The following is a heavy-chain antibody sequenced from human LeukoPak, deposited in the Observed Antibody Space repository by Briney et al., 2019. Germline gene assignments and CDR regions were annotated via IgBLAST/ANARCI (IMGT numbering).Heavy chain of an antibody. Sequence: ASVKVSCKASGYTFTSYGISWVRQAPGQGLEWMGWISAYNGNTNYAQKLQGRVTMTTDTSTRTAYIEVRNLRSDDTAMYYCARDPSNSSGYHAHFDSWGQGTLVTVSS. D-gene: IGHD3-22*01. J-gene: IGHJ4*02. V-gene: IGHV1-18*01. CDR2: ISAYNGNT. CDR3: ARDPSNSSGYHAHFDS. CDR1: GYTFTSYG.